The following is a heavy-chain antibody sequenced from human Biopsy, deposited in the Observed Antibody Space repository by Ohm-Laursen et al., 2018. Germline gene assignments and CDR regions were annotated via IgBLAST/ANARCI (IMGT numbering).Heavy chain of an antibody. V-gene: IGHV3-72*01. Sequence: SLRLSCAASGFSFSDNYMDWVRQAPGKGLEWVGRISDKANSYTTDYAASVKGRFTISRDDSKNSLYLQMNSLKTEDTYLYYCARAGRYCSGGGCYSWFDSWGQGTLVTVSS. CDR2: ISDKANSYTT. CDR3: ARAGRYCSGGGCYSWFDS. D-gene: IGHD2-15*01. CDR1: GFSFSDNY. J-gene: IGHJ5*01.